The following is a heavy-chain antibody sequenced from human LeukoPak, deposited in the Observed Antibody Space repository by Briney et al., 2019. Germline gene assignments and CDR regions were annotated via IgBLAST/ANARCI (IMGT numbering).Heavy chain of an antibody. J-gene: IGHJ2*01. CDR1: GVSISSYY. D-gene: IGHD3-16*02. Sequence: SETLSLTSTVSGVSISSYYWSWLRQPPGKGLEWIGYIYYSGSTNYNASLKSRVTISLDTSKNQFSLKLTSVTAADTAVYYCARDRMITFGGIIVPNWYFDLWSRGTLVTVSS. CDR2: IYYSGST. V-gene: IGHV4-59*01. CDR3: ARDRMITFGGIIVPNWYFDL.